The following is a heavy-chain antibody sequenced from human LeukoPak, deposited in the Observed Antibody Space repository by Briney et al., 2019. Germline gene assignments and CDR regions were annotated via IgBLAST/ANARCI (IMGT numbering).Heavy chain of an antibody. J-gene: IGHJ5*02. V-gene: IGHV4-31*03. D-gene: IGHD2-2*01. CDR3: ARARVVPAAPFDP. CDR1: GGSISSGDYY. CDR2: IYYSGST. Sequence: SEALSLTCTVSGGSISSGDYYWSWIRQHPGKGLEWIGYIYYSGSTYYNPSLKSRVTISVDTSKNQFSLKLSSVTAADTAVYYCARARVVPAAPFDPWGQGTLVTVSS.